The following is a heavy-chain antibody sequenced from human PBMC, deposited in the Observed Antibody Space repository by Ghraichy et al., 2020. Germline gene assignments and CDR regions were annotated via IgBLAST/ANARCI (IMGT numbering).Heavy chain of an antibody. CDR2: ISHDGSTK. D-gene: IGHD4-17*01. CDR3: ARGGYHGDYAYFDY. V-gene: IGHV3-30-3*01. J-gene: IGHJ4*02. Sequence: GGSLRLSCVASKFTFSNYAIHWVRQAPVKGLEWVAFISHDGSTKSYADSVKGRFTISRDNSKSSLFLEMNSLEAEDTAVYYCARGGYHGDYAYFDYWGQGTLVTVSS. CDR1: KFTFSNYA.